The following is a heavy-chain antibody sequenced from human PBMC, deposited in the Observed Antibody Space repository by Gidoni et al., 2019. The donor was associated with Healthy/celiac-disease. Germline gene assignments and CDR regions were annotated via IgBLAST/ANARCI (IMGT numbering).Heavy chain of an antibody. CDR2: ISYDGSNK. D-gene: IGHD1-26*01. Sequence: QVQLVESGGGVVQPGRSLRLSCAASGFTFSSYGMHWVRQAPGKGLEWVAVISYDGSNKYYADSVKGRFTISRDNSKNTLYLQMNSLRAEDTAVYYCAKRGRSKEFDYWGQGTLVTVSS. J-gene: IGHJ4*02. CDR1: GFTFSSYG. CDR3: AKRGRSKEFDY. V-gene: IGHV3-30*18.